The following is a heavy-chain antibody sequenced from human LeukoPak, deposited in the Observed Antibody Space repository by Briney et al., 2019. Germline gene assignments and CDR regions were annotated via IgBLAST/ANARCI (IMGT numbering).Heavy chain of an antibody. V-gene: IGHV1-8*02. CDR3: ARSGFGSGISFDL. CDR1: GYTFTSYA. J-gene: IGHJ5*02. D-gene: IGHD3-10*01. Sequence: ASVKVSCKASGYTFTSYAMNWVRQAPGQGLEWMGWMNPNSGDTGYPQKFQGRVTMTRDTSITTAYMELSSLRSDDTAVYYCARSGFGSGISFDLWGQGTLVTVSS. CDR2: MNPNSGDT.